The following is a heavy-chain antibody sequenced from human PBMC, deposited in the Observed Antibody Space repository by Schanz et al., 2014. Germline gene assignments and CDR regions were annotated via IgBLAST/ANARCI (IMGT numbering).Heavy chain of an antibody. D-gene: IGHD3-10*01. CDR2: INWNGGST. CDR3: AKDQGSYGSGSYSYFDY. V-gene: IGHV3-20*04. Sequence: QLVESGGGVVRPGGSLRLSCAASGFGFDDYAMSWVRQAPGKGLEWVSGINWNGGSTGYADSVKGRFTISRDNSKNTLYLQMNSLRAEDTAVYYCAKDQGSYGSGSYSYFDYWGQGTLDTVSS. J-gene: IGHJ4*02. CDR1: GFGFDDYA.